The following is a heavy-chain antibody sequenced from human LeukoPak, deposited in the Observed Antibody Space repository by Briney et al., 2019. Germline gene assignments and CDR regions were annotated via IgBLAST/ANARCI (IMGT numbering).Heavy chain of an antibody. V-gene: IGHV5-51*01. CDR3: ARRGTTGNWFDP. CDR2: IYPGDSDT. Sequence: VKYLKISCYGSGYNFTCYWIGWVRQLTGECLEWMGIIYPGDSDTRYSPTFQGQVTISADKSISTAYLQWSSLKASDTAMYYCARRGTTGNWFDPWGQGTLVTVSS. D-gene: IGHD1-1*01. CDR1: GYNFTCYW. J-gene: IGHJ5*02.